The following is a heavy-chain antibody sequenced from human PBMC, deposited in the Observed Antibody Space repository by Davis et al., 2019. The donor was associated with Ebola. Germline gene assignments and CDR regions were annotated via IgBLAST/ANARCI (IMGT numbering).Heavy chain of an antibody. Sequence: SETLSLTCSVSGGSITSPYWSWIRQPPGKRLEWIGYVDSSGKTSYNPSLKSRVTISVDTSKNQFSLKLNSVTAADTAVYYCARGNYGDYIVLYYYNMDVWGQGTTVTVSS. J-gene: IGHJ6*02. D-gene: IGHD4-17*01. CDR1: GGSITSPY. CDR2: VDSSGKT. CDR3: ARGNYGDYIVLYYYNMDV. V-gene: IGHV4-4*08.